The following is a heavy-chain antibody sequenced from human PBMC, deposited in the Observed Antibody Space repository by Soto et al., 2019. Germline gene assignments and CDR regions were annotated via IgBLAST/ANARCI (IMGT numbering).Heavy chain of an antibody. CDR2: INDRGSI. D-gene: IGHD1-26*01. CDR1: GGSFSGYY. J-gene: IGHJ6*02. CDR3: ATGSSMMIPAASGSAYYFQGLDV. Sequence: QVQLQQWGAGLLKPSETLSLNCAVYGGSFSGYYWSWIRQPPGKGLEWIGEINDRGSINYNPSPTRRGTMSVSTSKHPFSLKLTSVTAAATAVFYCATGSSMMIPAASGSAYYFQGLDVWGQGTAVTVSS. V-gene: IGHV4-34*01.